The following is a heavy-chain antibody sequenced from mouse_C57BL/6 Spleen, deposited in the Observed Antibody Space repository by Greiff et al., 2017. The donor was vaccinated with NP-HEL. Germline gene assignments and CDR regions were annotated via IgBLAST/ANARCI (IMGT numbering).Heavy chain of an antibody. CDR2: ISYDGSN. CDR1: GYSITSGYY. D-gene: IGHD1-1*01. Sequence: EVKLLESGPGLVKPSQSLSLTCSVTGYSITSGYYWNWIRQFPGNKLEWMGYISYDGSNNYNPSLKNRIPLTRDPSKTQIFLKLNSVTTEDTATYYCARGGYYGSSYYAMDYWGQGTSGTVSS. V-gene: IGHV3-6*01. CDR3: ARGGYYGSSYYAMDY. J-gene: IGHJ4*01.